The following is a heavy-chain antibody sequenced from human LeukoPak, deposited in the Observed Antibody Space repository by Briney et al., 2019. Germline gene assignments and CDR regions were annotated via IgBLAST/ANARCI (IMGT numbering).Heavy chain of an antibody. CDR3: ARDGVSGTTVTTMGLMGY. D-gene: IGHD4-17*01. Sequence: GASVNVSCKASGYTFTSYGISWVRQAPGQGLEWMGWISAYNGTTNYAQKLQGRVTMTTDTSTSTAYMELRSLRSDDTAVYYCARDGVSGTTVTTMGLMGYWGQGTLVTVSS. CDR1: GYTFTSYG. V-gene: IGHV1-18*01. CDR2: ISAYNGTT. J-gene: IGHJ4*02.